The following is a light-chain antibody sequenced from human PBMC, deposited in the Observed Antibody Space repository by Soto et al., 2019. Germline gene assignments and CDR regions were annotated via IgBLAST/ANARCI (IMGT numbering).Light chain of an antibody. CDR2: SAS. Sequence: DIQMTQSPSSLSASVGDRVTITCRASQSISSYLNWYQQKPGKAHKLLIYSASSLKSGVPSWFSGSGSGTDFTLTISSLQPEDFATYYCQQSYSTPLYTFGQGTKLEIK. CDR3: QQSYSTPLYT. V-gene: IGKV1-39*01. J-gene: IGKJ2*01. CDR1: QSISSY.